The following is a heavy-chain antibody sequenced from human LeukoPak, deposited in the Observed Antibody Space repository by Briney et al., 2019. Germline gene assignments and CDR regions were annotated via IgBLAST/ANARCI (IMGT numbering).Heavy chain of an antibody. V-gene: IGHV3-15*07. CDR1: GFTFSNAW. D-gene: IGHD3-16*02. Sequence: PGGSLRLSCAASGFTFSNAWMSWVRQAPGKGLEWVGRIKSKTDGGTTDYAAPVKGRFTISRDDSKNTLYLQMNSLKTEDTAVYYCTTARGVIGAFDIWGQGTMVTVSS. CDR2: IKSKTDGGTT. J-gene: IGHJ3*02. CDR3: TTARGVIGAFDI.